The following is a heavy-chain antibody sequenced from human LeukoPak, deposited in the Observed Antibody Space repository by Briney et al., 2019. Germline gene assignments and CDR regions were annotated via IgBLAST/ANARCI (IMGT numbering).Heavy chain of an antibody. J-gene: IGHJ4*02. CDR3: ARDSSGYQ. CDR1: GFTFSTYW. Sequence: GGSLRLSCAASGFTFSTYWMSWVRQAPGKGLEWVANIKEDGSEKYYGDSVKGRFTISRDNAKNSLYLEMNSLRVEDTAVYYCARDSSGYQWGQGTLATVSS. D-gene: IGHD3-22*01. CDR2: IKEDGSEK. V-gene: IGHV3-7*01.